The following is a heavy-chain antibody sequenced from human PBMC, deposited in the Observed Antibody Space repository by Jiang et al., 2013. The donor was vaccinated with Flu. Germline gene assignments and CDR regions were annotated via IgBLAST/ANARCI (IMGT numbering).Heavy chain of an antibody. V-gene: IGHV1-69*06. CDR3: ARWQQQEEDYYYYGMDV. CDR1: GGSFSRND. D-gene: IGHD6-13*01. J-gene: IGHJ6*02. CDR2: IIPILGKA. Sequence: SGAEVKKPGSSVKVSCKASGGSFSRNDISWVRQAPGQGLEWVGGIIPILGKAHCAQRFQGRVTITADKSTSIVFLELRTLRPEDTAVYYCARWQQQEEDYYYYGMDVWGQGTTVIVSS.